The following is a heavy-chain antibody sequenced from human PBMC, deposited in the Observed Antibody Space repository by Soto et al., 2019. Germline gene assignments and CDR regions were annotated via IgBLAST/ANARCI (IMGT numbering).Heavy chain of an antibody. Sequence: QVQLVESGGGVVQPGRSLRLSCAASGFAFSSFGMHWVRQAPGKGLEWVALVGYDGSDKYYGDSVKGRFTISRDYSENTVYLQMDRLRVEDTAIYFCARYCSGGRCSEGGLDFWGQGTLVTVSS. CDR1: GFAFSSFG. CDR2: VGYDGSDK. V-gene: IGHV3-33*01. CDR3: ARYCSGGRCSEGGLDF. J-gene: IGHJ4*02. D-gene: IGHD2-15*01.